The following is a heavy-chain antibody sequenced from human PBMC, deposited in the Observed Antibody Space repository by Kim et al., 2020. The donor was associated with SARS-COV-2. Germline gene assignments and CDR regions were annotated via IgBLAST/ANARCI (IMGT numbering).Heavy chain of an antibody. Sequence: GGSLRLSCAASGFSFRDYYMSWIRQVPGKGLEWVSYISSSGRTTYYADSMKGRFTISRDNAKNSLYLQMSSLRAEDTAIYYCARVGLEVTTIYWYFDLWG. CDR1: GFSFRDYY. J-gene: IGHJ2*01. CDR2: ISSSGRTT. CDR3: ARVGLEVTTIYWYFDL. D-gene: IGHD2-21*02. V-gene: IGHV3-11*01.